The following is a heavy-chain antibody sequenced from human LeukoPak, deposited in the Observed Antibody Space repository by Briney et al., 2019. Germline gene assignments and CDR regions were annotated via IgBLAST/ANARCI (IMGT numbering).Heavy chain of an antibody. J-gene: IGHJ4*02. CDR3: AKGRYYPKDFFDY. CDR1: GFTFSSYS. CDR2: ISSSSSYI. V-gene: IGHV3-21*01. D-gene: IGHD3-10*01. Sequence: GGSLRLSCAASGFTFSSYSMNWVRQAPGRGLEWVSSISSSSSYIYYGDSVKGRFTISRDNAKNSLYLQMNSLRAEDTAVYYCAKGRYYPKDFFDYWGQGTLVTVSS.